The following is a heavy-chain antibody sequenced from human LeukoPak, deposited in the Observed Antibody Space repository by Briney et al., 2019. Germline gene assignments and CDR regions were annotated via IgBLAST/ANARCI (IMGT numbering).Heavy chain of an antibody. D-gene: IGHD6-13*01. CDR1: GSTFTDYY. V-gene: IGHV1-2*02. CDR2: INPNSGGT. J-gene: IGHJ4*02. CDR3: ARGHIAAAGTNFDY. Sequence: ASVKASCKASGSTFTDYYMHWVRQAPGQGLEWMGWINPNSGGTNFAQKFQGRVTMTRDTSISTAYMELSRLRSDDTAVYYCARGHIAAAGTNFDYWGQGTLVTVSS.